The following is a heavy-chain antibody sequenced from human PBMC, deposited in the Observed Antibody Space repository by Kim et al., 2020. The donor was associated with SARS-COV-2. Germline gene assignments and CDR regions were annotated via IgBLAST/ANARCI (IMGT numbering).Heavy chain of an antibody. CDR2: IYYSGST. CDR3: ARDRGGMGVGATTWFDY. Sequence: SETLSLTCTVSGGSISSYYWSWIRQPPGKGLEWIGYIYYSGSTNYNPSLKSRVTISVDTSKNQFSLKLSSVTAADTAVYYCARDRGGMGVGATTWFDYWGQGTLVTVSS. D-gene: IGHD1-26*01. CDR1: GGSISSYY. V-gene: IGHV4-59*01. J-gene: IGHJ4*02.